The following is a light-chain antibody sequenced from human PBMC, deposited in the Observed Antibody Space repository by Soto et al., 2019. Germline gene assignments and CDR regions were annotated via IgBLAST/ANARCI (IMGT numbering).Light chain of an antibody. Sequence: EIVLTQSPGTLSLSPGERATLSCRASQSVSSSFLAWYQQKPGQAPRLLIYGASSRATGIPDRFRGSGSGTDFTLTISRMEPEVVALYYCQQYGSSPLTFGVVTKVEIK. CDR3: QQYGSSPLT. CDR1: QSVSSSF. V-gene: IGKV3-20*01. CDR2: GAS. J-gene: IGKJ4*01.